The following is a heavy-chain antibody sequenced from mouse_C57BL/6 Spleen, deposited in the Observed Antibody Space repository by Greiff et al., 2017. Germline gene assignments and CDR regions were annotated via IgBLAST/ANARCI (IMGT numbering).Heavy chain of an antibody. J-gene: IGHJ3*01. CDR3: VPYGGGFAY. V-gene: IGHV1-9*01. D-gene: IGHD1-1*01. Sequence: VKRKQSGAELMKPGASVKLSCKATGYTFTGYWIEWVKQRPGHGLEWIGEILPGSGSTNYNEKFKGKATFTADTSSNTAYLQLSSLTTEDSAIYYCVPYGGGFAYWGQGTLVTVYA. CDR1: GYTFTGYW. CDR2: ILPGSGST.